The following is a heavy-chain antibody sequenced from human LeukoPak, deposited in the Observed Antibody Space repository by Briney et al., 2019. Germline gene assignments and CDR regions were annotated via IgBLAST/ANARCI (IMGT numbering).Heavy chain of an antibody. V-gene: IGHV4-61*08. CDR3: ARVVPAAMGYYFDY. CDR1: GGSISSGDYY. Sequence: SETLSLTCTVSGGSISSGDYYWSWIRQPPGKGLEWIGYIYYSGSTNYNPSLKSRVTISVDTSKNQFSLKLSSVTAADTAVYYCARVVPAAMGYYFDYWGQGTLVTVSS. J-gene: IGHJ4*02. CDR2: IYYSGST. D-gene: IGHD2-2*01.